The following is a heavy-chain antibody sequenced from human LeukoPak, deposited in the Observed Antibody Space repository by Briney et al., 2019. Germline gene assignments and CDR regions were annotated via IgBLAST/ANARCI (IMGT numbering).Heavy chain of an antibody. D-gene: IGHD3/OR15-3a*01. V-gene: IGHV4-34*01. J-gene: IGHJ4*02. Sequence: SETLSLTCAVYGGSFSGYYWSWIRQPPGKGLEWIGEINHSGSTNYNPSLKSRVTISVDTSKDQFSLRLTSVTATDTAMYYCARQTGSGLFTLPGGQGTLVTVSS. CDR3: ARQTGSGLFTLP. CDR2: INHSGST. CDR1: GGSFSGYY.